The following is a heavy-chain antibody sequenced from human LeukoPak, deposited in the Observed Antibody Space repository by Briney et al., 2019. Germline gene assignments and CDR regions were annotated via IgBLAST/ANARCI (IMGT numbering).Heavy chain of an antibody. CDR3: AGHGDPVGDYFDY. D-gene: IGHD3-16*01. V-gene: IGHV4-39*01. CDR2: IYYSGST. J-gene: IGHJ4*02. Sequence: SETMSLTCTVSGGSISSSSYYWGWIRQPPGKGLEWIGSIYYSGSTYYNPSLKSRVTISVDTSKNQFSLKPSSVTAADTAVYYCAGHGDPVGDYFDYWGQGTLVTVSS. CDR1: GGSISSSSYY.